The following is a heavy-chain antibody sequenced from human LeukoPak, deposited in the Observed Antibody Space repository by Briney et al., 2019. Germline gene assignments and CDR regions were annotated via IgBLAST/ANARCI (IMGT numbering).Heavy chain of an antibody. D-gene: IGHD6-19*01. CDR3: ARIGSGWTYYFDY. J-gene: IGHJ4*02. CDR1: GGSISSYY. V-gene: IGHV4-59*01. CDR2: IYYSEST. Sequence: NPSETLSLTCTVSGGSISSYYWSWIRQPPEKGQEWIGYIYYSESTNYNPSLKSLVTISLDTSKNQFSLKLNSVTAADTAVYYCARIGSGWTYYFDYWGQGTLVTVSS.